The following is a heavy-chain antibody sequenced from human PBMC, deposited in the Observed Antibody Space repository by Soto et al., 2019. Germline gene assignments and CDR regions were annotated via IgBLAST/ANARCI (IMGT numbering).Heavy chain of an antibody. CDR1: GFSFGNFA. V-gene: IGHV3-23*01. CDR3: TKSSGGFSEFDY. J-gene: IGHJ4*02. CDR2: IDYSGSYT. Sequence: EVQLLESGGGLVQVGGSLRLSCAASGFSFGNFAMNWVRQPPGKGLEWVSSIDYSGSYTFYAASVRGRFSISRDNSQNMVYLEMNSLRADDTAVYYCTKSSGGFSEFDYWGQGALVIVSS. D-gene: IGHD5-12*01.